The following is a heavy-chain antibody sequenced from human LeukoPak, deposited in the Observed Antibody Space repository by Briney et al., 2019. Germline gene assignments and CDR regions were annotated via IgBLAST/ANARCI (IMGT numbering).Heavy chain of an antibody. J-gene: IGHJ4*02. D-gene: IGHD3-9*01. CDR3: ARADSLVTTIDY. CDR2: IIPIFGTA. Sequence: SVKVSCKASGGTFSSYAISWVRQAPGQGLEWMGGIIPIFGTANYAQKLQGRVTITADESTSTAYMELSSLRSEDTAVYYCARADSLVTTIDYWVQGTLVTVSS. V-gene: IGHV1-69*13. CDR1: GGTFSSYA.